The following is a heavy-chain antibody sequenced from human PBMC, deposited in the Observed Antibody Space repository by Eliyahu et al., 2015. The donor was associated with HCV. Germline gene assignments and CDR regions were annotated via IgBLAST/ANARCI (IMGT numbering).Heavy chain of an antibody. CDR2: ISYDGSNE. CDR3: ARDASPPYLGWSSTFDY. Sequence: LVESGGGVVQPGRSLRLSCAASGFTFNTYGMHWVRQAPGKGLEWVAVISYDGSNESYADSVKGRFTISRDTSKNTVYLQMNSLRAEDTAVYYCARDASPPYLGWSSTFDYWGQGTLVTVSS. V-gene: IGHV3-33*05. CDR1: GFTFNTYG. J-gene: IGHJ4*02. D-gene: IGHD6-19*01.